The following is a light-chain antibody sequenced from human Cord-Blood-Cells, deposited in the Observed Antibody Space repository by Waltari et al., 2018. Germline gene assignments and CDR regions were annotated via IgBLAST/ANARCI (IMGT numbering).Light chain of an antibody. Sequence: QSVLTQPPSASGTPGQRVTISCSGSSSNIGSNTVNWYQQLPGTAPKLLIYRNNNRPSGVPDRFSGSKSGTSASLAISGLQAEDEADYYCAAWDDSLNGYVCGTGTKVTVL. CDR1: SSNIGSNT. J-gene: IGLJ1*01. V-gene: IGLV1-44*01. CDR2: RNN. CDR3: AAWDDSLNGYV.